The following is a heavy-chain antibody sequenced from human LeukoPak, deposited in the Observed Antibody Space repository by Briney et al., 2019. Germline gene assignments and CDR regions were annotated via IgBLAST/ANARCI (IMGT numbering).Heavy chain of an antibody. CDR1: GGSISSGGYY. J-gene: IGHJ4*02. CDR3: AGTNYYDSGGYD. V-gene: IGHV4-31*03. Sequence: SQTLSLTCTVSGGSISSGGYYWSWIRQHPGKGLEWIGYIYYSGSTHDNPSLKSRVTISVDTSKNQFSLKLSSVTAADTAVYYRAGTNYYDSGGYDWGQGTLVTVSS. CDR2: IYYSGST. D-gene: IGHD3-22*01.